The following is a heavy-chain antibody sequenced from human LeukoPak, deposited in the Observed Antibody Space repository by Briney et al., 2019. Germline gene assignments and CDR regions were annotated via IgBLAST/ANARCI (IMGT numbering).Heavy chain of an antibody. D-gene: IGHD3-3*01. J-gene: IGHJ5*02. CDR3: AREFASYYDFWSGSSWFDP. CDR1: GYTFTGYY. V-gene: IGHV1-2*02. CDR2: INPNSGGT. Sequence: ASVKVSCKASGYTFTGYYMHWVRLAPGQGLEWMGWINPNSGGTNYAQKLQGRVTMTTDTSTSTAYMELRSLRSDDTAVYYCAREFASYYDFWSGSSWFDPWGQGTLVTVSS.